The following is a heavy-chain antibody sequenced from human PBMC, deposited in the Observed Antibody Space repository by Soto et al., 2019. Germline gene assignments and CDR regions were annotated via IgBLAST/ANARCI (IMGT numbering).Heavy chain of an antibody. CDR3: AKHPYSDSGRHAPDY. J-gene: IGHJ4*01. CDR1: GFTFSTFS. CDR2: ISNSGGNT. V-gene: IGHV3-23*01. Sequence: PSGSLRLSCAASGFTFSTFSMTWVRQAPGKGLEWVAGISNSGGNTYYADSVKGPFTISTSNSQSTLYLPMKTLRAADTAVYSCAKHPYSDSGRHAPDYWGQGTMVTVSS. D-gene: IGHD3-10*01.